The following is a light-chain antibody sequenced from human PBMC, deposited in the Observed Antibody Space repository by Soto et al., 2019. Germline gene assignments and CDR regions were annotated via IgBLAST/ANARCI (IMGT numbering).Light chain of an antibody. Sequence: QAVVTQEPSLTVSPGGTVTLTCGSSTGAVTSGHYPYWFQQKPGQAPRTLIYDTSNKHSCTPARFSGSLLGGKAALTLSGAQTEDEAEYYCLLSYNGALVVFGGGTKLTVL. CDR2: DTS. J-gene: IGLJ2*01. CDR3: LLSYNGALVV. V-gene: IGLV7-46*01. CDR1: TGAVTSGHY.